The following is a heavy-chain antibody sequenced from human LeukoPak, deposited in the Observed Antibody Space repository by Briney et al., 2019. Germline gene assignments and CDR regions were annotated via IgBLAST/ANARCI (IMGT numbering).Heavy chain of an antibody. D-gene: IGHD2-15*01. J-gene: IGHJ3*02. CDR3: TTGPLYSSWSAFDI. CDR1: GFTFSSYA. Sequence: GGSLRLSCAASGFTFSSYAMSWVRQAPGKGLGWVGRIKTKSDDETTDYAAPVKGRFTISRDDSENTLYLQMNSLKTEDTAVYYCTTGPLYSSWSAFDIWGQGTTVTVSS. CDR2: IKTKSDDETT. V-gene: IGHV3-15*01.